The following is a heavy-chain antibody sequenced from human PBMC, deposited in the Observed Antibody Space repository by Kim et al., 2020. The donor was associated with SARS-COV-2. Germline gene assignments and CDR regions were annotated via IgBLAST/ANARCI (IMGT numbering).Heavy chain of an antibody. CDR1: GGSFSGYY. CDR3: ARGSPRTRRLRGITVTYNWFDP. Sequence: SETLSLTCAVYGGSFSGYYWSWIRQPPGKGLEWIGEINHSGSTNYNPSLKSRVTISVDTSKNQFSLKLSSVTAADTAVYYCARGSPRTRRLRGITVTYNWFDPWGQGTLVTVSS. V-gene: IGHV4-34*01. CDR2: INHSGST. D-gene: IGHD4-17*01. J-gene: IGHJ5*02.